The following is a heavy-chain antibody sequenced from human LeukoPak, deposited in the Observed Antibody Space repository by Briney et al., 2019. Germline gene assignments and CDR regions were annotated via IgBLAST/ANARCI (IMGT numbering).Heavy chain of an antibody. CDR2: ISNDGSNK. V-gene: IGHV3-30*18. D-gene: IGHD3-10*01. CDR3: AKGRGAFDI. J-gene: IGHJ3*02. Sequence: GGSLRLSCAASGFTFSDHYMDWVRQAPGKGLEWVAVISNDGSNKYYADSVKGRFTISRDNSKNTLYLQMNSLRAEDTAVYYCAKGRGAFDIWGQGTMVTVSS. CDR1: GFTFSDHY.